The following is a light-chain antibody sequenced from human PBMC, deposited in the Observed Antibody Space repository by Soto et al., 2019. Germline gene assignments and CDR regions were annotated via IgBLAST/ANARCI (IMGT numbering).Light chain of an antibody. CDR1: SGHSSYI. CDR3: ETWDSNTRV. J-gene: IGLJ2*01. Sequence: QPVLTQSSSASASLGSSVKLTCTLSSGHSSYIIAWHQQQPGKAPRYLMKLEGXXXXXXXXXXXXXXSGSSSGADRYLTXXXXQXXXXXXYYCETWDSNTRVFGGGTKLTVL. V-gene: IGLV4-60*02. CDR2: LEGXXXX.